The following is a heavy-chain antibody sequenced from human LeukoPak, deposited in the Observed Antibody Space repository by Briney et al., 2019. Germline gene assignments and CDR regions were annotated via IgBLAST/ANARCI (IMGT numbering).Heavy chain of an antibody. CDR2: IYYSGST. V-gene: IGHV4-39*07. CDR3: ARVMRYCSSTSCPLNWFDP. CDR1: GGSISGSSYY. D-gene: IGHD2-2*01. Sequence: SETLSLTCTVSGGSISGSSYYWGWIRQPPGKGLEWIGSIYYSGSTYYNPSLKSRVTISVDASKNQFSLKLSSVTAADTAVYYCARVMRYCSSTSCPLNWFDPWGQGTLVTVSS. J-gene: IGHJ5*02.